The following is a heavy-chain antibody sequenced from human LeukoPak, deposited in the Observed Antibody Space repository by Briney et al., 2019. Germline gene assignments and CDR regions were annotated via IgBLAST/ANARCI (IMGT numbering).Heavy chain of an antibody. CDR1: GGSISSYY. D-gene: IGHD3-10*01. V-gene: IGHV4-59*08. CDR2: FYYTGTT. CDR3: AKSEYGSERYHLSY. J-gene: IGHJ4*02. Sequence: SETLSLTCTVSGGSISSYYWSWIRQPPGKGLEWIGYFYYTGTTNYNPSLKSRVTISVETSRNQFSLKLTSVTAADTAVYYCAKSEYGSERYHLSYWGQGTLVTVSS.